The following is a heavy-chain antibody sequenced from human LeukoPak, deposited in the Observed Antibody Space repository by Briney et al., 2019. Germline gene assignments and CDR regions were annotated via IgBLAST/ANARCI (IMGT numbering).Heavy chain of an antibody. CDR1: LGTFSSYA. V-gene: IGHV1-69*05. Sequence: SAVHVSCMSSLGTFSSYAMGWVRQAPGQGLEWMGGIIHIFGTANNTQKCQGGITITTDESTSTAYMKLSTLRSEDTAVYYCARQSSIAARPDFRPRLGPHYYMDVWGKGTTVTVSS. CDR2: IIHIFGTA. J-gene: IGHJ6*03. D-gene: IGHD6-6*01. CDR3: ARQSSIAARPDFRPRLGPHYYMDV.